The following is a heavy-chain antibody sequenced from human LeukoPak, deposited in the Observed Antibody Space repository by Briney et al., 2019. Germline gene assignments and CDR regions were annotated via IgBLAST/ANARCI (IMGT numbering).Heavy chain of an antibody. CDR3: AKNPDYDILTNNWFDP. V-gene: IGHV3-23*01. Sequence: GGSLRLSCAASGFTFSSYAMSWVRQAPGKGLEWVSAISASGATTFYADSVKGRFTISRDNSKNTLYLQMNSLRAEDTAVYYCAKNPDYDILTNNWFDPWGQGTLVTVSS. CDR1: GFTFSSYA. D-gene: IGHD3-9*01. J-gene: IGHJ5*02. CDR2: ISASGATT.